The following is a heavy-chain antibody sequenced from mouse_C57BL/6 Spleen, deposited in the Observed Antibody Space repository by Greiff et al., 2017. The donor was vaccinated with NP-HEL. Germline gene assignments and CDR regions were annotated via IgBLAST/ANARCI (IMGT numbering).Heavy chain of an antibody. CDR3: TRGDYDYDVSYYFDY. J-gene: IGHJ2*01. Sequence: VQLQESGAELVRPGASVTLSCKASGYTFTDYEMHWVKQTPVHGLEWIGAIDPETGGTAYNQKFKGKAILTADKSSSTAYMELRSLTSEDSAVYYCTRGDYDYDVSYYFDYWGQGTTLTVSS. CDR2: IDPETGGT. CDR1: GYTFTDYE. D-gene: IGHD2-4*01. V-gene: IGHV1-15*01.